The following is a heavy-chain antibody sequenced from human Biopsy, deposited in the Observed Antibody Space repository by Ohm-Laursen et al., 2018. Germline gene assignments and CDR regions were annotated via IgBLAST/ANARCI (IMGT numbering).Heavy chain of an antibody. D-gene: IGHD2-2*02. Sequence: SLRLSCSASGFTFSDYAMNWVRQAPGKGLEWVSTISGSGGNTYYADSVRGRFTVSRDGSKSTLYLQICSLSAEDTAFYYCAKGGYCTTSSCYMDLDYWGQGTLVTVSS. CDR1: GFTFSDYA. V-gene: IGHV3-23*01. J-gene: IGHJ4*02. CDR3: AKGGYCTTSSCYMDLDY. CDR2: ISGSGGNT.